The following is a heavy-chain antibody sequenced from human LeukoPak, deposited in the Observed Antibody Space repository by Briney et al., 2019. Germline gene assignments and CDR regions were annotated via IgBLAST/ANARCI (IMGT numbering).Heavy chain of an antibody. J-gene: IGHJ6*02. Sequence: SETLSLTCTVSGVSITTYFWSWIRQPAGKGLEWIGRIYTSGCTNYNPSLKSRVIMSVDTSKNQFSLKLSSVTAADTAVYYCARDRVESSGYYYYYGMDVWGQGTTVTVSS. CDR3: ARDRVESSGYYYYYGMDV. CDR1: GVSITTYF. V-gene: IGHV4-4*07. D-gene: IGHD3-22*01. CDR2: IYTSGCT.